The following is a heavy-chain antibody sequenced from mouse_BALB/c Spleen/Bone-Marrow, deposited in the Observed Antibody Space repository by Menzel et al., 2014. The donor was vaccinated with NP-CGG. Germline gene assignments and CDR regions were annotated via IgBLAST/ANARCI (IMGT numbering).Heavy chain of an antibody. Sequence: LVESGAELMKPGASVKISCKATGYTFSGYWIEWVKQRPGHGLEWIGEILPGSASNKYNEKFKGKVTFIADTSSNTAYVDLSSLTAEDSAVYYCARHHRYAYYFDYWGQGTTLTVSS. CDR3: ARHHRYAYYFDY. J-gene: IGHJ2*01. V-gene: IGHV1-9*01. D-gene: IGHD2-14*01. CDR1: GYTFSGYW. CDR2: ILPGSASN.